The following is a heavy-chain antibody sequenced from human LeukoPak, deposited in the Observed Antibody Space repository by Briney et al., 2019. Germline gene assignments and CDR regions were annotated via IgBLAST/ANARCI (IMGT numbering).Heavy chain of an antibody. Sequence: ASVKVSCKASGYTFTSYGISWVRQAPGQGLEWMGWISAYNGNTNYAQKLQGRVTMTTDTSTSTAYMELRSLRSDDTAVYYCARDARGYYDFWSGYYTGIGSXXXYSDYWGQGTLVTVSS. V-gene: IGHV1-18*01. CDR3: ARDARGYYDFWSGYYTGIGSXXXYSDY. J-gene: IGHJ4*02. CDR2: ISAYNGNT. CDR1: GYTFTSYG. D-gene: IGHD3-3*01.